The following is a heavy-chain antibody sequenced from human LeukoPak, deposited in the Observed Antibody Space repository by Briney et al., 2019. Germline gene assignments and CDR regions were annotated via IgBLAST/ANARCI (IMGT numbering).Heavy chain of an antibody. V-gene: IGHV3-30-3*01. D-gene: IGHD6-19*01. CDR1: GFTFSSYA. CDR2: ISYDGSNK. CDR3: ARDSSGWATSYYFDY. Sequence: GGSLRLSCAASGFTFSSYAMHWLRQAPGKGLEWVAVISYDGSNKYYADSVKGRFTISRDNSKNTLYLQMNSLRAEDTAVYYCARDSSGWATSYYFDYWGQGTLVTVSS. J-gene: IGHJ4*02.